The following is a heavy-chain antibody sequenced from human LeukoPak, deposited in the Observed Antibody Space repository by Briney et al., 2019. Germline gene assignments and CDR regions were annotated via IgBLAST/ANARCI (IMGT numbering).Heavy chain of an antibody. CDR3: ARADSSGYYGSYYFDY. V-gene: IGHV3-66*02. CDR2: IYSGGST. D-gene: IGHD3-22*01. Sequence: GGSLRLSCAASGFTVSSNYMSWVRQAPGKGLEWVPVIYSGGSTYYADSVKGRFTISRDNSKSTLYLQMNSLRAEDTAVYYCARADSSGYYGSYYFDYWGQGTLVTVSS. CDR1: GFTVSSNY. J-gene: IGHJ4*02.